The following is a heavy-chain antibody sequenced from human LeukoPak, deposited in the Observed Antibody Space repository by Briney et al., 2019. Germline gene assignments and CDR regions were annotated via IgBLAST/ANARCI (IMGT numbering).Heavy chain of an antibody. CDR3: ARNTYYYGSGSCLYYYGMDV. CDR1: GYTFTSYG. Sequence: ASVKVSCKASGYTFTSYGISWVRQAPGQGLEWMGWISAYNGNTNYAQKLQGRVTMTTDTSTSTAYMELRSLRSDDTAVYYCARNTYYYGSGSCLYYYGMDVWGQGTTVTVSS. V-gene: IGHV1-18*01. CDR2: ISAYNGNT. J-gene: IGHJ6*02. D-gene: IGHD3-10*01.